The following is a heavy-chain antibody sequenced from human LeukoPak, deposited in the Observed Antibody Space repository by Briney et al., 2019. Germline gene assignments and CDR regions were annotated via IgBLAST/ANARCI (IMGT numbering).Heavy chain of an antibody. Sequence: SETLSLTCTVSGYSIGSGYYWGWIRQPPGEGLEWIGSIYHSGSTNYNPSLKSRVTISVDTSKNQFSLKLSSVTAADTAVYYCARHLSNYYEGFSFYYYYYMDVWGKGTTVTVSS. CDR1: GYSIGSGYY. J-gene: IGHJ6*03. V-gene: IGHV4-38-2*02. CDR3: ARHLSNYYEGFSFYYYYYMDV. CDR2: IYHSGST. D-gene: IGHD4-11*01.